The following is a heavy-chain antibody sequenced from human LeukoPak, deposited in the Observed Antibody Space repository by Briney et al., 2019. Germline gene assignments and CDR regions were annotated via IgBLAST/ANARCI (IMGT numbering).Heavy chain of an antibody. V-gene: IGHV4-30-4*01. Sequence: SETLSLTCTVSGVSISSGDYYWSWIRQPPGKGLEWIGYIYYSGSTYYNPSLKSRVTISVDTSKNQFSLKLSSVTAADTAVYYCARGGSYYYYYGMDVWGQGTTVTVSS. CDR1: GVSISSGDYY. CDR2: IYYSGST. CDR3: ARGGSYYYYYGMDV. J-gene: IGHJ6*02. D-gene: IGHD2-15*01.